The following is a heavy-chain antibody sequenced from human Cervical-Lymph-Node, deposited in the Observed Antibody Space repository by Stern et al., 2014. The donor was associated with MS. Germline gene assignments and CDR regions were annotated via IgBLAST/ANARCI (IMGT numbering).Heavy chain of an antibody. J-gene: IGHJ5*02. CDR3: ARAAIFGVVIAWFDP. CDR1: GGTFSSYS. Sequence: MQLVESGSEVKKPGSSVKVSCKTSGGTFSSYSIIWLRQAPGQGFEWMGGISPIFATTNYAQNFQGRVTITADESTSTAYMELSSLRSEDTAVYYCARAAIFGVVIAWFDPWGQGTLVTVSS. CDR2: ISPIFATT. D-gene: IGHD3-3*01. V-gene: IGHV1-69*01.